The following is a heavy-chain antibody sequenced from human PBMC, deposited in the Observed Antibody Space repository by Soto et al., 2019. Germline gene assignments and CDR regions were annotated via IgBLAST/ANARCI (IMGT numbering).Heavy chain of an antibody. D-gene: IGHD2-8*01. CDR2: INSDGSST. Sequence: GGSLRLSCAASGFTFSSYWMHWVRQAPGKGLVWVSRINSDGSSTSYADSVKGRFTISRDNAKNTLYLQMNSLRAEDTAVYYCARDRYRYCTNGVCYRTFDYWGQGTLVTVSS. J-gene: IGHJ4*02. V-gene: IGHV3-74*01. CDR1: GFTFSSYW. CDR3: ARDRYRYCTNGVCYRTFDY.